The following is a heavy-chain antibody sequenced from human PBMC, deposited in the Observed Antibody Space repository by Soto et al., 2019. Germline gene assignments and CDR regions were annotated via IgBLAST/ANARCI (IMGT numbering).Heavy chain of an antibody. Sequence: ASVKVSCKVSGYTLTELSMHWVRQAPGKGLEWMGGFDPEDGETIYAQKFQGRVTMTEDTSTDTAYMELSSLRSEDTAVYYCATGVTIVGVAPNFYYWGQRTLVTVSS. D-gene: IGHD3-3*01. CDR2: FDPEDGET. J-gene: IGHJ4*01. CDR3: ATGVTIVGVAPNFYY. V-gene: IGHV1-24*01. CDR1: GYTLTELS.